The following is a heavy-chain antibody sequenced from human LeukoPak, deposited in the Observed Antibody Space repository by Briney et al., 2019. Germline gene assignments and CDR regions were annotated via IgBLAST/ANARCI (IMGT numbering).Heavy chain of an antibody. CDR3: ASSGYSYGPAAYYFDY. Sequence: PGGSLRLSCAASGFTFSSYWMHWVRQAPGKGLVWVSRIYSDGISTSYADSVKGRFTISRDNAKNTLYLQMNSLKAEDTAVYYCASSGYSYGPAAYYFDYWGQGTLVTVSS. CDR1: GFTFSSYW. CDR2: IYSDGIST. D-gene: IGHD5-18*01. V-gene: IGHV3-74*01. J-gene: IGHJ4*02.